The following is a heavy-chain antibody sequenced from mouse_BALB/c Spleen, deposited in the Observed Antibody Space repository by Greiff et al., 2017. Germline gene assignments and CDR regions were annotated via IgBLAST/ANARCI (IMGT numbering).Heavy chain of an antibody. D-gene: IGHD4-1*01. J-gene: IGHJ4*01. CDR1: GFSLTSYG. CDR3: ARNQNWDEDAMDY. CDR2: IWSGGST. Sequence: VQLVESGPGLVQPSQSLSITCTVSGFSLTSYGVHWVRQSPGKGLEWLGVIWSGGSTDYNAAFISRLSISKDNSKSQVFFKMNSLQANDTAIYYCARNQNWDEDAMDYWGQGTSVTVSS. V-gene: IGHV2-2*02.